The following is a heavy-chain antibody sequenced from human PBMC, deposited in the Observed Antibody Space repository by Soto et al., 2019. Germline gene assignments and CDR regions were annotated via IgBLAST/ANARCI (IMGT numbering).Heavy chain of an antibody. D-gene: IGHD6-13*01. Sequence: SETLSLTCDVSGSPVSYTSFYWGWLRQSPGKGLEWIGSVHHSVTTYYNPSLKGRVTISMDTSKNQFSLRLTSVTAADTAVYYCARDTSSTSLRAEYFQFWGQGTQVT. CDR1: GSPVSYTSFY. J-gene: IGHJ1*01. CDR2: VHHSVTT. V-gene: IGHV4-39*02. CDR3: ARDTSSTSLRAEYFQF.